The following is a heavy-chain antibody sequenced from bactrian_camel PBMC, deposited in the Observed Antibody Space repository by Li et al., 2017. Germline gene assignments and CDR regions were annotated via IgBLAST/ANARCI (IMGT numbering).Heavy chain of an antibody. Sequence: SGVTASSACIGWFRQAPGKEREGVATNSTSGRTRYADPVKGRFTISQDNAKNTVYLQMNNVKPEDTAMYYCVADCELRYGHFDFNIGSRGQGTQVTVS. CDR2: NSTSGRT. V-gene: IGHV3S55*01. CDR3: VADCELRYGHFDFNIGS. D-gene: IGHD2*01. CDR1: GVTASSAC. J-gene: IGHJ4*01.